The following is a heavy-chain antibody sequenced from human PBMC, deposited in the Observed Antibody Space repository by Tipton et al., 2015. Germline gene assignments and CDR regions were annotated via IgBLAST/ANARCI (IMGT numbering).Heavy chain of an antibody. CDR3: ARRSSFTSTSRY. Sequence: QLVQSGAEVKKPGESLKISCKGSGYNFNTFWIGWVRQMPGKGLEWMGVICPGDSDTRYSPSFQGQVTISVDKSINTAYLQWTSLKASDTAMYYCARRSSFTSTSRYWGQGTLVTVAS. CDR1: GYNFNTFW. CDR2: ICPGDSDT. J-gene: IGHJ4*02. D-gene: IGHD2-2*01. V-gene: IGHV5-51*01.